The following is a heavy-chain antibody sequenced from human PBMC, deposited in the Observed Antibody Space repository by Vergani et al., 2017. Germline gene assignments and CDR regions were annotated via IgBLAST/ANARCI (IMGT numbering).Heavy chain of an antibody. CDR3: AILYGRDSSGSKYFDY. J-gene: IGHJ4*02. CDR2: INPADSDT. Sequence: EVQLVQSGAEVKKPGESLKISCQISGYSFTNYWIGWVRQMPGKGLEWMGIINPADSDTRYSPSFQGQVTISVDKSIRTAYQRRSSLRASDSAMYYCAILYGRDSSGSKYFDYWGQGTLVTVSS. D-gene: IGHD3-22*01. CDR1: GYSFTNYW. V-gene: IGHV5-51*01.